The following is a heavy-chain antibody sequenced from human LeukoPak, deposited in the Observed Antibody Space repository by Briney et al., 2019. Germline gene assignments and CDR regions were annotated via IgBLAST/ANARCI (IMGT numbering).Heavy chain of an antibody. Sequence: MAGGSLRLSCAPSGFTFSSYSMNWVRQAPGKGLEWVSSISSSSSYIYDADSVKGRFTISRDNAKNSLYLQMNSLRAEDTAVYYCVRDSGVVHNWFDPWGQGTLVTVSS. CDR3: VRDSGVVHNWFDP. D-gene: IGHD1-26*01. CDR2: ISSSSSYI. CDR1: GFTFSSYS. J-gene: IGHJ5*02. V-gene: IGHV3-21*01.